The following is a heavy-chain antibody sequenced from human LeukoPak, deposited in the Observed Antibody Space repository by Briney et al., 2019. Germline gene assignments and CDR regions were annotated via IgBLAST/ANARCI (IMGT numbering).Heavy chain of an antibody. D-gene: IGHD3-22*01. CDR2: ISYDGSNK. CDR1: GFTFSSYA. V-gene: IGHV3-30*04. Sequence: PGGSLRLSCAASGFTFSSYAMHWVRQAPGKGLEWVAVISYDGSNKYYADSVKGRFTISRDNSKNTLYLQMNSLRAEDTAVYYCAREADYFDSSGSAEYFQHWGQGTLVTVSS. J-gene: IGHJ1*01. CDR3: AREADYFDSSGSAEYFQH.